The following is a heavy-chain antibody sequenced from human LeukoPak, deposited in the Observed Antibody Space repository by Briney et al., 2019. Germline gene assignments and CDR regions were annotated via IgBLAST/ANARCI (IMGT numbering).Heavy chain of an antibody. CDR2: INHSGST. V-gene: IGHV4-34*01. D-gene: IGHD3-22*01. J-gene: IGHJ4*02. Sequence: SETPSLTCAVYGGSFSGYYWSWIRQPPGKGLEWIGEINHSGSTNYNPSLKSRVTISVDTSKNQSSLKLSSVTAADTAVYYCARRPYYYDSSGYYSFDYWGQGTLVTVSS. CDR1: GGSFSGYY. CDR3: ARRPYYYDSSGYYSFDY.